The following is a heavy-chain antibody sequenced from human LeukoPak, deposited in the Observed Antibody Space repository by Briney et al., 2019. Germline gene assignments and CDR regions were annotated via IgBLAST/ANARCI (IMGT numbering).Heavy chain of an antibody. CDR3: ARGSS. J-gene: IGHJ4*02. CDR1: GFTFSSYA. Sequence: GRSLRLSCAASGFTFSSYAMHWVRQAPGKGLAWVALISYDESNKYYADSVKGRFTISRDDSKNTLYLQMNSLRAEDTAVYYCARGSSWGQGTLVTVSS. CDR2: ISYDESNK. V-gene: IGHV3-30*04.